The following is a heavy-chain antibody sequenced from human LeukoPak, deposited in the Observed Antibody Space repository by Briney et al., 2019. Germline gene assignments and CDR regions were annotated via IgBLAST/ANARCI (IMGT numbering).Heavy chain of an antibody. CDR1: GFTFSSYA. Sequence: PGGSLRLSCAASGFTFSSYAMSWVRQAPGKGLEWVSAISGSGDSTYYGDSVKGRFTISRDNSKNTLYLQMNSLRAEDTAVYCCAKTRPLDSSSWSHGDYWGQGTLDTVSS. CDR3: AKTRPLDSSSWSHGDY. D-gene: IGHD6-13*01. CDR2: ISGSGDST. V-gene: IGHV3-23*01. J-gene: IGHJ4*02.